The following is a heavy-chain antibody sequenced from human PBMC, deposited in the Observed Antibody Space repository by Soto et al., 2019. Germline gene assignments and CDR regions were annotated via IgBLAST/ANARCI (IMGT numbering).Heavy chain of an antibody. D-gene: IGHD6-19*01. CDR1: GFTVSSNY. V-gene: IGHV3-53*01. J-gene: IGHJ5*02. Sequence: EVQLVESGGGLIQPGGSLRLSCAASGFTVSSNYMSWVRQAPGKGLEWVSVIYSGGSTYYADSVKGRFTISRDNSKNTLYLQMNSLRAEDTAVYYCARGGSSGWWYWFDPWGQGTLVTVSS. CDR2: IYSGGST. CDR3: ARGGSSGWWYWFDP.